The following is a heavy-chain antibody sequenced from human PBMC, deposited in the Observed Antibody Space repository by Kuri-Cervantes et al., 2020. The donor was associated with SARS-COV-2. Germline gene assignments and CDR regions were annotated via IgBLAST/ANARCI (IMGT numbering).Heavy chain of an antibody. CDR2: ISAYNGNT. CDR1: GYTFTSYG. D-gene: IGHD2-15*01. CDR3: AAESGSSSAGCYYGMDV. J-gene: IGHJ6*02. V-gene: IGHV1-18*01. Sequence: ASVKVSCKASGYTFTSYGISWVRQAPGQGLEWMGWISAYNGNTNYAQKLQGRVTMTTDTSTSTAYMELRSLRSEDTAVYYCAAESGSSSAGCYYGMDVWGQGTTVTVSS.